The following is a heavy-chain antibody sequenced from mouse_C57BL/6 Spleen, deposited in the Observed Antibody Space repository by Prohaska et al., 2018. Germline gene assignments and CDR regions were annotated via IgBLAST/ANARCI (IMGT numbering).Heavy chain of an antibody. CDR2: INSDGSAI. CDR1: GFTFSGFW. D-gene: IGHD2-1*01. CDR3: MRYGNYWYFDV. Sequence: EVQLLETGGGLVQPGGSRGLSCEGSGFTFSGFWMSWVRQTPEKTLEWIGDINSDGSAINYAPSIKDRCTIFRDNDKSTLYLQMSNVRSEDTATYFCMRYGNYWYFDVWGTGTTVTVSS. V-gene: IGHV11-2*01. J-gene: IGHJ1*03.